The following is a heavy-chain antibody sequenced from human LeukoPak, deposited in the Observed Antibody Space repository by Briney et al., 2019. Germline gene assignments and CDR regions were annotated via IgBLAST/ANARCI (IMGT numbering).Heavy chain of an antibody. D-gene: IGHD6-19*01. V-gene: IGHV3-30*18. CDR2: ISYDGYNK. J-gene: IGHJ4*02. CDR1: GFTFSSYA. CDR3: AKAGSSGSFDS. Sequence: PGKSLRLSCAASGFTFSSYAMHWVRQAPGKGLEWVALISYDGYNKYYADSVKGRFTISRDNSKNTVYLQMNSLRADDTAVFYCAKAGSSGSFDSWGQGTHVTVSS.